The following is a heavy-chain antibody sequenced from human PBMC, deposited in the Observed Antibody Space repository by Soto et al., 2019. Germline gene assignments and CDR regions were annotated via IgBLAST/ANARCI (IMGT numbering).Heavy chain of an antibody. CDR3: ATLRNEYRFDY. CDR2: IYPGDSDT. CDR1: GYSFTSYW. Sequence: GESLKISCNGSGYSFTSYWIGWVRQMPGKGLEWMGIIYPGDSDTRYSPSFQGQATISADKSISTAYLQWSSLKASDTAMYYCATLRNEYRFDYWGQGTLVTVSS. D-gene: IGHD6-6*01. V-gene: IGHV5-51*01. J-gene: IGHJ4*02.